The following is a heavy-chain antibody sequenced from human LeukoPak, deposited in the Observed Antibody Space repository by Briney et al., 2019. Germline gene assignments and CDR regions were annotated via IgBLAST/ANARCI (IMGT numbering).Heavy chain of an antibody. D-gene: IGHD2-2*01. CDR3: AKDIVVVPAAGGGDDY. J-gene: IGHJ4*02. V-gene: IGHV3-53*01. CDR1: GFALSSNY. Sequence: GGSLRLSCTASGFALSSNYVGWVRQAPGGGLHWVSLLYSDGDTYYADSVKGRFTISRDSSKNTLYLQMNSLRAEDTAVYYCAKDIVVVPAAGGGDDYWGQGTLVTVSS. CDR2: LYSDGDT.